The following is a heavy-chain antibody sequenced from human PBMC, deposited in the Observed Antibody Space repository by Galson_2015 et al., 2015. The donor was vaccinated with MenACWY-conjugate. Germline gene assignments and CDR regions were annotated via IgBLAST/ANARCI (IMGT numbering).Heavy chain of an antibody. CDR2: ISVALGNT. CDR1: GYNFISYS. CDR3: GRLKSCSGGVCSKAIDS. Sequence: SVKVSCKASGYNFISYSLTWVRQAPGQGLEWMGWISVALGNTEYVQRLQDRVTMTTDTSTSTAYMELRSLKTDDTAVYYCGRLKSCSGGVCSKAIDSWGQGTLVTVSS. D-gene: IGHD2-8*02. V-gene: IGHV1-18*01. J-gene: IGHJ5*01.